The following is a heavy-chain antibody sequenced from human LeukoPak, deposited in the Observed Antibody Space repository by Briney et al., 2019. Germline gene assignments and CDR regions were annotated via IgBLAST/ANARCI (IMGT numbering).Heavy chain of an antibody. V-gene: IGHV3-21*01. CDR1: GFTFSSYS. Sequence: KTGGSLRLSCAASGFTFSSYSMNWVRQAPGKGLEWVSSISSSSSYIYYADSVKGRFTISRDNAKNSLYLQMNSLRAEDTAVYYCASPSIAGDYYYMDVWGKGTTVTVSS. CDR2: ISSSSSYI. D-gene: IGHD6-6*01. CDR3: ASPSIAGDYYYMDV. J-gene: IGHJ6*03.